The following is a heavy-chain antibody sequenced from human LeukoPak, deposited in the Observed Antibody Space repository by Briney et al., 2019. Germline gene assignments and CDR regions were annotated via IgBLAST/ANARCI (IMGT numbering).Heavy chain of an antibody. D-gene: IGHD2-15*01. J-gene: IGHJ6*03. CDR1: GFTFDDYA. Sequence: GGSLRLSCAASGFTFDDYAMHWVRQAPGKGLEWVSSISRSGSTKYYADSVKGRFTISRDNAKNSLFLQMNSLRAEDTAVYYCARVLRYCSGGNCYSGGLGYMDVWGKGTTVIISS. CDR2: ISRSGSTK. V-gene: IGHV3-11*01. CDR3: ARVLRYCSGGNCYSGGLGYMDV.